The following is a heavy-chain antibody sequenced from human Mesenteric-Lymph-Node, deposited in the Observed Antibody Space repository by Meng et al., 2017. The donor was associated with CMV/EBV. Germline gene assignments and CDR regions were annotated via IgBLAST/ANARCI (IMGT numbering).Heavy chain of an antibody. CDR3: ASRVRFLEWLSISAFDY. Sequence: SETLSLTCTVSGGSINSRNYYWGWIRQPPGKGLEWIGSISYSGRIHNNPSLKSRVTISVDTSKNQFSLKLSSVTAADTAVYYCASRVRFLEWLSISAFDYWGQGTLVTVSS. J-gene: IGHJ4*01. CDR2: ISYSGRI. V-gene: IGHV4-39*07. CDR1: GGSINSRNYY. D-gene: IGHD3-3*01.